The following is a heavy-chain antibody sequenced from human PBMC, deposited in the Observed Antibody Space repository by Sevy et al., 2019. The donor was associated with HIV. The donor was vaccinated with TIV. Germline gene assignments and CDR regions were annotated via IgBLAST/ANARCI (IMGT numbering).Heavy chain of an antibody. D-gene: IGHD2-21*02. CDR2: ISANSSDK. J-gene: IGHJ4*02. CDR1: GFTFRSYT. Sequence: GGSLRLSSAASGFTFRSYTMNWVRQAPGKGLEWISSISANSSDKSYADSLKGRFTITRDNAKNSLYLQMNGLRAEDTAVYYCARFALPDTLDFHFVVGSAIPVWGQGTLVTVSS. V-gene: IGHV3-21*01. CDR3: ARFALPDTLDFHFVVGSAIPV.